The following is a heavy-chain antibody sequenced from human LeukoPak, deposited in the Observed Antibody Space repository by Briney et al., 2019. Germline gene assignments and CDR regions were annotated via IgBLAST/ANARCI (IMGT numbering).Heavy chain of an antibody. CDR1: GGSISSYY. CDR3: ARSRDCGGDCYSIDS. Sequence: SETLSLTCTVSGGSISSYYWSWIRQPAGKGLEWIGRIYTSGSTNYNPPLKSRVTMSVDTSKNQFSLKLSSVTAADTAVYYCARSRDCGGDCYSIDSWGQGTLVTVSS. D-gene: IGHD2-21*02. J-gene: IGHJ4*02. CDR2: IYTSGST. V-gene: IGHV4-4*07.